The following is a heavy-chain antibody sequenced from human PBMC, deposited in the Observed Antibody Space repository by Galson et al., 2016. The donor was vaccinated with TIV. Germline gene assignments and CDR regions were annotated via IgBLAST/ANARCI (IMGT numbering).Heavy chain of an antibody. CDR1: GGSISSYH. V-gene: IGHV4-59*01. D-gene: IGHD2/OR15-2a*01. CDR2: FYYSGTT. J-gene: IGHJ3*02. CDR3: ARDFSQVPRVLEM. Sequence: SETLSLTCTVSGGSISSYHWTWIRQTPAKGLAWIGHFYYSGTTTYNPSLRGRVSISADPSRNEFYLRMNSVTAADAAIYYCARDFSQVPRVLEMWGQGTVVT.